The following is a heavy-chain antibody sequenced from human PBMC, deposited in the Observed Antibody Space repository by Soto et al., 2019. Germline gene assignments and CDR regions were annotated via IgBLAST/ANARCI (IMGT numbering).Heavy chain of an antibody. J-gene: IGHJ4*02. CDR3: ARGSSSRGVDY. D-gene: IGHD3-10*01. CDR2: IASDGSST. Sequence: EVPLVESGGGLVQPGGSLRLSCAASGFTFSTYWMHWVRQAPGKGLVWVSRIASDGSSTTYADSGKGRFTLSRENAKNTLYLKMNSLSAEDTAVYYCARGSSSRGVDYWGQGTLVTVCS. CDR1: GFTFSTYW. V-gene: IGHV3-74*01.